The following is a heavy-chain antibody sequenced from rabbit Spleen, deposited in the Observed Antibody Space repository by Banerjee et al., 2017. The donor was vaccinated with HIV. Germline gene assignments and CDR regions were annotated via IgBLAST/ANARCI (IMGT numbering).Heavy chain of an antibody. V-gene: IGHV1S45*01. CDR2: IYADSFGST. CDR3: ARDLPGVIGWNFNL. Sequence: QEQLVESGGDLVKPGASLTLTCTASGFSFSSSYMCWVRQAPGKGLEWIACIYADSFGSTAYASWAKGRFTISKTSSTTVTLQMTSLTAADTATYFCARDLPGVIGWNFNLWGPGTLVTVS. CDR1: GFSFSSSY. D-gene: IGHD1-1*01. J-gene: IGHJ4*01.